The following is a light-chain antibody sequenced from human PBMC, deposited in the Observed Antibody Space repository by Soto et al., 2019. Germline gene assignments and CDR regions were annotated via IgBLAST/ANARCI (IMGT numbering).Light chain of an antibody. V-gene: IGKV3-20*01. CDR2: AAS. CDR1: QSVTSSF. J-gene: IGKJ4*01. CDR3: QQSYSTPLT. Sequence: EIVLTQSPGTLSLSPGERATLSCRPSQSVTSSFLAWYQQKPGQAPRLLIYAASSRATGIPDRFSGSGSGTDFTLTISSLQPEDFATYYCQQSYSTPLTFGGGTKVEIK.